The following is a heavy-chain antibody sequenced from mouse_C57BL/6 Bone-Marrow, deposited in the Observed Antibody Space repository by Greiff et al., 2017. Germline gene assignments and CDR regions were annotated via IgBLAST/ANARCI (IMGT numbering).Heavy chain of an antibody. Sequence: VQLQQPGAELVMPGASVKLSCKASGYTFTSYWMHWVKQRPGQGLEWIGEIDPSDSYTNYNQKFKGKSTLTVDKSSSTAYMQLSSLTSEDSAVYYCARENYGTWYFDVWGTGTTVTVSS. CDR3: ARENYGTWYFDV. V-gene: IGHV1-69*01. CDR2: IDPSDSYT. D-gene: IGHD1-1*01. CDR1: GYTFTSYW. J-gene: IGHJ1*03.